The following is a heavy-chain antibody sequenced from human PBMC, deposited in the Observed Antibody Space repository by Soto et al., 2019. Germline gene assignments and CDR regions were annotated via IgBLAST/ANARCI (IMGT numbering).Heavy chain of an antibody. D-gene: IGHD5-12*01. CDR1: GYIFVNYV. Sequence: QVQLVQSGAEVRKPGSSVKVSCKASGYIFVNYVIAWVRQAPGQGLEWMGWISPYSGNTLYASKVQGRLTMTTDTPTSTAYIDLGSLTSDDTAVYYCAMVDKYVPPTPPDVWGQGTTVTFSS. CDR2: ISPYSGNT. V-gene: IGHV1-18*01. CDR3: AMVDKYVPPTPPDV. J-gene: IGHJ6*02.